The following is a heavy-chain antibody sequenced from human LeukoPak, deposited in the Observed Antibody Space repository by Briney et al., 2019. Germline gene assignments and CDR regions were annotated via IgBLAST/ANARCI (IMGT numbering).Heavy chain of an antibody. Sequence: GGSLRLSCAASGFTFSSYSMNWVRQAPGKGLEWVSSISSSGSYIYYADSVKGRFTISRDNAKNSLYLQMNSLRAEDTAVYYCASTAATDYWGQGTLVTVSS. J-gene: IGHJ4*02. CDR2: ISSSGSYI. V-gene: IGHV3-21*01. CDR3: ASTAATDY. CDR1: GFTFSSYS. D-gene: IGHD2-15*01.